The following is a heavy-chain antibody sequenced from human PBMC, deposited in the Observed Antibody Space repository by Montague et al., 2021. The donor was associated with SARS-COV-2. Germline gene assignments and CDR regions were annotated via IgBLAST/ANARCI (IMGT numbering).Heavy chain of an antibody. CDR1: GFSLSTSGMC. V-gene: IGHV2-70*01. Sequence: PALVKPTQTLTLTCTFSGFSLSTSGMCVSWIRQPPGKALEWLALIDWDXDKYYSTSLKTRLTISKDNSKNQVVLTMTNMDPVDTATYYCARINSDPLDYYYYGMDVWGQGTTVTVSS. CDR2: IDWDXDK. D-gene: IGHD1-1*01. J-gene: IGHJ6*02. CDR3: ARINSDPLDYYYYGMDV.